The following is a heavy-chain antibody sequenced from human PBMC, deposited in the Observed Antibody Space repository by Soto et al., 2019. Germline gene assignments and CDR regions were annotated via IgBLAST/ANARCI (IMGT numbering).Heavy chain of an antibody. CDR3: AKCEVLMTTSGGRCNWFDP. CDR2: ISGSGGNT. V-gene: IGHV3-23*01. Sequence: EVQLLESGGSLVQPGGSLRLSCAASGFTFSTFAMNWVRQAPGEWLEWVSSISGSGGNTQYVASVKGRVTISRDTSRNTLYLQMTTLGAEDTAVYYCAKCEVLMTTSGGRCNWFDPWGQGTLVIVSS. D-gene: IGHD3-10*01. J-gene: IGHJ5*02. CDR1: GFTFSTFA.